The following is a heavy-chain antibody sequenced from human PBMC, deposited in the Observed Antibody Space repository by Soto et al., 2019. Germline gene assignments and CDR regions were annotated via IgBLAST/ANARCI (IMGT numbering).Heavy chain of an antibody. D-gene: IGHD6-13*01. Sequence: ASVKVSCKASGYTFTSYAMHWVRQAPGQRLEWMGWINAGNGNTKYSQKFQGRVTITRDTSASTGYMELSSLRSEDTAVYYSARVEQQLVDHSAYYYGMDVWGQGTTVTVTS. V-gene: IGHV1-3*01. CDR1: GYTFTSYA. CDR3: ARVEQQLVDHSAYYYGMDV. CDR2: INAGNGNT. J-gene: IGHJ6*02.